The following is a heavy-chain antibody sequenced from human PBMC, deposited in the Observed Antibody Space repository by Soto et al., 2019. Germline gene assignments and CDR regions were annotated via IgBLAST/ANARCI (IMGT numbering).Heavy chain of an antibody. CDR3: AKDFLIAARRRGPYYGMDV. V-gene: IGHV3-30*18. CDR2: ISYDGSNK. CDR1: GFTFSSYG. Sequence: GSLRLSCAASGFTFSSYGMHWVRQAPGKGLEWVAVISYDGSNKYYADSVKGRFTISRDNSKNTLYLQMNSLRAEDTAVYYCAKDFLIAARRRGPYYGMDVWGQGTTVTVSS. J-gene: IGHJ6*02. D-gene: IGHD6-6*01.